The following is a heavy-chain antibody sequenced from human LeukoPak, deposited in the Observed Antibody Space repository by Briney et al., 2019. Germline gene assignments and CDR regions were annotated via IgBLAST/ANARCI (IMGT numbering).Heavy chain of an antibody. Sequence: GGSLRLSCAASGFTFGSYAMHWVRQAPGKGLEWVAVISYDGSNKYYADSVKGRFTISRDNSKNTLYLQMNSLRAEDTAVYYCARDEYGTMVRGQRVFDYWGQGTLVTVSS. CDR3: ARDEYGTMVRGQRVFDY. J-gene: IGHJ4*02. V-gene: IGHV3-30-3*01. CDR1: GFTFGSYA. D-gene: IGHD3-10*01. CDR2: ISYDGSNK.